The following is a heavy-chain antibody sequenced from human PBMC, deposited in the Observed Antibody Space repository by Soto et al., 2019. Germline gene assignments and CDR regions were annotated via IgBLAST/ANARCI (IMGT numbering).Heavy chain of an antibody. J-gene: IGHJ4*02. Sequence: PSETLSLTCTVFGGSISSYYWSWIRQPPGKGLEWIGYIYYSGSTNYNPSLKSRVTISVDTSKNQFSLKLSSVTAADTAVYYCARIGSSVNYFDYWGQGTLVTVSS. CDR2: IYYSGST. V-gene: IGHV4-59*01. CDR3: ARIGSSVNYFDY. CDR1: GGSISSYY. D-gene: IGHD2-2*01.